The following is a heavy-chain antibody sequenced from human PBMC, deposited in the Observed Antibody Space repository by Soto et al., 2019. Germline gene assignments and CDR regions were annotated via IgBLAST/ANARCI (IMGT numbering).Heavy chain of an antibody. CDR3: AGDYESSGYISY. D-gene: IGHD3-22*01. V-gene: IGHV4-30-4*01. CDR2: IYYRGST. J-gene: IGHJ4*02. Sequence: QVQLQESGPGLVKPSQTLCLTCTVSGGSISSSDYYWSWLRQSPGRGLEWIGYIYYRGSTYYNPSLRSRVAISVDTSKSQFSLKLSSVTAADTAVYFYAGDYESSGYISYWGQGTLVTVSS. CDR1: GGSISSSDYY.